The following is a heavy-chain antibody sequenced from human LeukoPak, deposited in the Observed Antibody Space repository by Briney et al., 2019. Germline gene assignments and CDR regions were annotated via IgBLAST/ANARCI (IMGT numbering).Heavy chain of an antibody. V-gene: IGHV3-21*01. CDR2: ISSSSIYT. CDR3: AELGITMIGGV. CDR1: GFTLSTYR. J-gene: IGHJ6*04. D-gene: IGHD3-10*02. Sequence: GGSLRLSCAASGFTLSTYRMNWVRQAPGKGLEWVSSISSSSIYTYYADSVKGRFTISRDNAKNSLFLQMNSLSAEDTAVYYCAELGITMIGGVWGKGTTVTISS.